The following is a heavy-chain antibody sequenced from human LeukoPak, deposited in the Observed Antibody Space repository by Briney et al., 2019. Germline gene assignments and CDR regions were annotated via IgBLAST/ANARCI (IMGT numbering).Heavy chain of an antibody. Sequence: ASVKVSCKASGYTFTSYYMHWVRQAPGQGLEWMGIINPSGGSTSYAQKFQGRVTMTRDTSTSTVYMELSSLRSGDTAVYYCAREIAYDSSGYYGEWGLDYWGQGTLVTVSS. CDR2: INPSGGST. CDR3: AREIAYDSSGYYGEWGLDY. V-gene: IGHV1-46*01. CDR1: GYTFTSYY. D-gene: IGHD3-22*01. J-gene: IGHJ4*02.